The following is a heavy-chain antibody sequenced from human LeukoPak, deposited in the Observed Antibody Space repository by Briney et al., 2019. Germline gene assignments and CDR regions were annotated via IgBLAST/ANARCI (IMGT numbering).Heavy chain of an antibody. CDR1: GGSISSYY. D-gene: IGHD4-17*01. J-gene: IGHJ4*02. CDR3: AREGDYSNFDY. Sequence: PSETLSLTCTVSGGSISSYYWSWIRQPPGKGLEWIGYIYYSGSTNYNPSLKSRVTISVDTSKNQFSLKLSSVTAADTAVYYCAREGDYSNFDYWGQGTLVTVSS. V-gene: IGHV4-59*01. CDR2: IYYSGST.